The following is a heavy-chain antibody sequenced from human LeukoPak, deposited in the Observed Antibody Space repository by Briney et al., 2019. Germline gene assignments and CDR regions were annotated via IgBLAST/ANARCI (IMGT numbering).Heavy chain of an antibody. J-gene: IGHJ4*02. CDR3: ASTHAGRYYTTFDS. V-gene: IGHV4-39*01. CDR1: GGSISTASSY. CDR2: VYYTGRT. D-gene: IGHD1-26*01. Sequence: SETLSLTCTVSGGSISTASSYWGWIRQPPGKGLEWIGTVYYTGRTYNNPSLKSRITISVDTSNNQFSLKVASVTAAGTAVYYCASTHAGRYYTTFDSWGQGTLVAVSS.